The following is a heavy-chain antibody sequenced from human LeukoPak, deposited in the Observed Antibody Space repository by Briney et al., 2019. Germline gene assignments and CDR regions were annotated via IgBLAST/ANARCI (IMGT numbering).Heavy chain of an antibody. CDR1: GYTFTSYG. CDR3: ARMRRITMIVVVSAPMDV. V-gene: IGHV1-18*01. J-gene: IGHJ3*01. D-gene: IGHD3-22*01. Sequence: ASVKVSCKASGYTFTSYGISWVRQAPGQGLEWMGWISAYNGNTNFAQKLQGRVTMTTDTSTSTAYMELRSLRSDDTAVYYCARMRRITMIVVVSAPMDVWGQGTMVTVSS. CDR2: ISAYNGNT.